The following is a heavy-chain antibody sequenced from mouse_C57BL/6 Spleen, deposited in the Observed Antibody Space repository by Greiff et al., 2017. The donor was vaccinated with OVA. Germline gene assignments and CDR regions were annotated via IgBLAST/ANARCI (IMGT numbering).Heavy chain of an antibody. Sequence: EVQLQQSGPELVKPGASVKIPCKASGYTFTDYNMDWVKQSHGKSLEWIGDINPNNGGTIYNQKFKGKATLTVDKSSSTAYMELRSLTSEDTAVYYCARGRGYYGSSYGHFDVWGTGTTVTVSS. D-gene: IGHD1-1*01. J-gene: IGHJ1*03. CDR1: GYTFTDYN. V-gene: IGHV1-18*01. CDR2: INPNNGGT. CDR3: ARGRGYYGSSYGHFDV.